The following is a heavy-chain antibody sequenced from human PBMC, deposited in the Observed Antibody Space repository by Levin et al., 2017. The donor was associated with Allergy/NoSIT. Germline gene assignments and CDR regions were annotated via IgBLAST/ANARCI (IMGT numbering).Heavy chain of an antibody. CDR1: GYTFTSYG. D-gene: IGHD3-10*01. CDR3: AREGVIITNYYYYYMDV. Sequence: ASVKVSCKASGYTFTSYGISWVRQAPGQGLEWMGWISAYNGNTNYAQKLQGRVTMTTDTSTSTAYMELRSLRSDDTAVYYCAREGVIITNYYYYYMDVWGKGTTVTVS. CDR2: ISAYNGNT. J-gene: IGHJ6*03. V-gene: IGHV1-18*01.